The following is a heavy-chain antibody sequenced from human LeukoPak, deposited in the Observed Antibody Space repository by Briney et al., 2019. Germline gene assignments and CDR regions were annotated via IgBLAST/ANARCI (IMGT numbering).Heavy chain of an antibody. CDR2: MNPNSGNT. V-gene: IGHV1-8*01. Sequence: ASVKVSCKASGYTFTSYDINWVRQATGQGPEWMGWMNPNSGNTGSAQKFQGRLTMTRNTSTRTVYMELSGLRSEDTAVYYCARGNWGYYGQSIFDYWGQGTRVTVSS. CDR3: ARGNWGYYGQSIFDY. D-gene: IGHD3-3*01. CDR1: GYTFTSYD. J-gene: IGHJ4*02.